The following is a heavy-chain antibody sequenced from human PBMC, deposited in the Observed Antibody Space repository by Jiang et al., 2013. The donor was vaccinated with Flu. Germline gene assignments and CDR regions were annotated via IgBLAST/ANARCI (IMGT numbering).Heavy chain of an antibody. Sequence: QLLESGGGVVQPGRSLRLSCAASGFTFSSYAMHWVRQAPGKGLEWVAVISYDGSNKYYADSVKGRFTISRDNSKNTLYLQMNSLRAEDTAVYYCARGTYGDLRHYFDYWGQGTLVTVSS. CDR1: GFTFSSYA. CDR3: ARGTYGDLRHYFDY. CDR2: ISYDGSNK. J-gene: IGHJ4*02. V-gene: IGHV3-30-3*01. D-gene: IGHD4-17*01.